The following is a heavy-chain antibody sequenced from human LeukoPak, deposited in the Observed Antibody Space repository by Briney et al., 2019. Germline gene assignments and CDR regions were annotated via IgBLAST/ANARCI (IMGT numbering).Heavy chain of an antibody. J-gene: IGHJ6*02. CDR2: ISGSGGSA. V-gene: IGHV3-23*01. CDR3: AKVGSSGWYAMDV. Sequence: GGSLRLSCTASGLTFTYYAMTWVRHAPGKWLEWVSLISGSGGSAKYADSVKGRFTISRDNSKNTLFLQMSSLRAEDTAIYYCAKVGSSGWYAMDVWGRGTSVTVS. CDR1: GLTFTYYA. D-gene: IGHD6-19*01.